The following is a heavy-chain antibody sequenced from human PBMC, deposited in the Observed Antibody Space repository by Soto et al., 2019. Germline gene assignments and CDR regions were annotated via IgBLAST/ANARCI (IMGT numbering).Heavy chain of an antibody. D-gene: IGHD6-13*01. CDR1: EGTFNSYA. CDR3: ASGASRWYPSVFDS. V-gene: IGHV1-69*01. CDR2: IIPYYNTL. Sequence: QAQVVQSGAEVRKPGSSVKLSCKASEGTFNSYAIAWVRQAPGQGLEWMGEIIPYYNTLNYAQKFQDRVTITADDSTNTVYMELRSLRSDDTAVYFCASGASRWYPSVFDSWAQGTLVTVSS. J-gene: IGHJ4*02.